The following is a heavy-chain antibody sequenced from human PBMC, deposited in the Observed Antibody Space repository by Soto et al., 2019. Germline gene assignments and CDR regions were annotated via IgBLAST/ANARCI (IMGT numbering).Heavy chain of an antibody. J-gene: IGHJ4*02. V-gene: IGHV3-9*01. Sequence: EVQLVESGGGLVQPGRSLRLSCAASGFTFDDYAMHWVRQAPGKGLEWVSGINWNSGSIGYADSVKGRFTISRDNAKNSLYLQMNSLRTDDTALYYCAKGYNYDRSGNPDYWGQGTLVTVSS. CDR1: GFTFDDYA. D-gene: IGHD3-22*01. CDR3: AKGYNYDRSGNPDY. CDR2: INWNSGSI.